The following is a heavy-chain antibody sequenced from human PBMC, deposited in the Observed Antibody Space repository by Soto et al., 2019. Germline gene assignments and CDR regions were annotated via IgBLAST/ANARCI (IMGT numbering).Heavy chain of an antibody. CDR3: AKEAAAAPKERCFDP. J-gene: IGHJ5*02. D-gene: IGHD6-13*01. CDR1: GFTFDDYA. V-gene: IGHV3-9*01. Sequence: EVQLVESGGGLVQPGRSLRLSCAASGFTFDDYAMHWVRQAPGKGLEWVSGISWNSGSIGYADSVKGRFTISRDNAKNSLYLQMNSLRAEDTALYYCAKEAAAAPKERCFDPWGQGTLVTVSS. CDR2: ISWNSGSI.